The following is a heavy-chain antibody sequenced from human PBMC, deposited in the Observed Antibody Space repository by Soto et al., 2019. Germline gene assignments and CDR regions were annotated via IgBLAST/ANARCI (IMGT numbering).Heavy chain of an antibody. V-gene: IGHV3-23*01. CDR1: GFTFSSYA. CDR2: ISGSGDST. Sequence: EVQLLESGGGLVQPGGSLRLSCTASGFTFSSYAMSWVRQAPGKGLEWVSAISGSGDSTYYADSVKGRFTISRDNSKNTQYLQMNSLRAEDTAVYYCAKRTVGWYFDFWGRGTLVTVSS. D-gene: IGHD4-17*01. CDR3: AKRTVGWYFDF. J-gene: IGHJ2*01.